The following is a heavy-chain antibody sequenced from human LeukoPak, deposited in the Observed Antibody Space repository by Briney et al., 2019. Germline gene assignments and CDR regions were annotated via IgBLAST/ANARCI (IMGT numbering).Heavy chain of an antibody. D-gene: IGHD2-2*01. Sequence: GASVKVSCKASGYTFTGYYMHWVRQAPGQGLEWVGWINPNSGGTNYAQKFQGRVTMTRDTSISTAYMELSRLRSDDTAVYYCARVFRRLYQLPLTSWGQGTLVTVSS. J-gene: IGHJ5*02. CDR2: INPNSGGT. CDR3: ARVFRRLYQLPLTS. CDR1: GYTFTGYY. V-gene: IGHV1-2*02.